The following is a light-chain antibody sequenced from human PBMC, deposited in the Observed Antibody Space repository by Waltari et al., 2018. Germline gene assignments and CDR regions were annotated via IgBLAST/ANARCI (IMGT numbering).Light chain of an antibody. Sequence: QSALTQPRSVSGSPGQSVTISCTGTSNDVGGYHYVSWYQHHPGEVPKLMMYDVTQRHAGVPDRVSGSKSGNTASLTISGLQADDEADYYCASYGGTYFVFGGGTRLTVL. CDR2: DVT. CDR1: SNDVGGYHY. V-gene: IGLV2-11*01. J-gene: IGLJ2*01. CDR3: ASYGGTYFV.